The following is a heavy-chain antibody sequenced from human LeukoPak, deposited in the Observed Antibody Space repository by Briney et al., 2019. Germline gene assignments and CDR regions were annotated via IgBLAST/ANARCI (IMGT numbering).Heavy chain of an antibody. CDR3: ARDMTAAYFDY. Sequence: KPSETLSLTCTVSGGSISSNYWSWIRQPPGKGLEWIGYIYYSGSTNYNPSLKSRVTISVDTSKNQFSLKLSSVTAADTAVYYCARDMTAAYFDYWGQGTLVTVSS. J-gene: IGHJ4*02. CDR2: IYYSGST. CDR1: GGSISSNY. V-gene: IGHV4-59*01. D-gene: IGHD3-16*01.